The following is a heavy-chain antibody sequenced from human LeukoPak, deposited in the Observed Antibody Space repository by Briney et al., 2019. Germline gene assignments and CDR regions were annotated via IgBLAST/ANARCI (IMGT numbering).Heavy chain of an antibody. J-gene: IGHJ6*02. Sequence: PGGSLRLSCVASGFTFSTYNMNWVRHAPRKGLERVSSISSSGSFIHYVDSAKGRFTISRDHAKNSLYLQMNSLRAADTAVYYCARGYWSGCDCSSVRCYAMDVCGQGTTVSVSS. CDR1: GFTFSTYN. D-gene: IGHD2-15*01. CDR2: ISSSGSFI. CDR3: ARGYWSGCDCSSVRCYAMDV. V-gene: IGHV3-21*01.